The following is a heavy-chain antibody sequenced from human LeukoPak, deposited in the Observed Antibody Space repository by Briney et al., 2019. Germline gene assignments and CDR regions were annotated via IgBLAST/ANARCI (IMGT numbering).Heavy chain of an antibody. J-gene: IGHJ4*02. CDR3: AKGLEQLGHLDY. Sequence: PGGSLRLSCAASGFTFSSYWMSWVRQAPGKGLEWVANIKQDGSNKYYADSVKGRFTISRDNSKNTLYLQMNSLRAEDTAVYYCAKGLEQLGHLDYWGQGTLVTVSS. CDR1: GFTFSSYW. CDR2: IKQDGSNK. V-gene: IGHV3-7*01. D-gene: IGHD6-6*01.